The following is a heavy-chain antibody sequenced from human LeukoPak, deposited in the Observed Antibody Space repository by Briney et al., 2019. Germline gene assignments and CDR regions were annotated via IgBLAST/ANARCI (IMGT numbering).Heavy chain of an antibody. V-gene: IGHV1-18*01. J-gene: IGHJ6*02. D-gene: IGHD2-2*01. CDR3: ARGGWRYCSSTSCYGEFYYYYYGMDV. Sequence: ASVKVSCKACGYTFTSYGISWVRQAPGQGLEWMGWISAYNGNTNYAQKLQGRVTMTTDTSTSTAYMELRSLRSDDTAVYYCARGGWRYCSSTSCYGEFYYYYYGMDVCGQGTTVTVSS. CDR1: GYTFTSYG. CDR2: ISAYNGNT.